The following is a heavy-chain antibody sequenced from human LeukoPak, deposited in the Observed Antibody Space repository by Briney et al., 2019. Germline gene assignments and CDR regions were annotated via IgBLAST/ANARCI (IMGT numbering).Heavy chain of an antibody. V-gene: IGHV3-30*18. Sequence: PGGSLRLSCAASGFTFSSYGMHWVRQAPGKGLEWVAVISYDGSSKYYADSVKGRFTISRDNSKNTLYLQMNSLRAEDTAVYYCAKDFLGWGELSSDYFDYWGQGTLVTVSS. J-gene: IGHJ4*02. D-gene: IGHD3-16*02. CDR2: ISYDGSSK. CDR1: GFTFSSYG. CDR3: AKDFLGWGELSSDYFDY.